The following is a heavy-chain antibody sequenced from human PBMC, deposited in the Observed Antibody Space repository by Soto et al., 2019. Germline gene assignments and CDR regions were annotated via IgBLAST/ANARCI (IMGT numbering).Heavy chain of an antibody. CDR1: GYTFTSYY. V-gene: IGHV1-46*01. Sequence: ASVKVSCKASGYTFTSYYMHWVRQAPGQGLEWMGIINPSGGSTSYAQKFQGRVTMTRDTSTSTVYMELSSLRSEDTAVYYCASLRGGELLHNWFDPWGQGTLVTVSS. D-gene: IGHD1-26*01. CDR2: INPSGGST. J-gene: IGHJ5*02. CDR3: ASLRGGELLHNWFDP.